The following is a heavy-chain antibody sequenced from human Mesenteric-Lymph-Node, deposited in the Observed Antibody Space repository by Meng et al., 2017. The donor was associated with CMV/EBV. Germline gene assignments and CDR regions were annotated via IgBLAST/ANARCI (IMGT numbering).Heavy chain of an antibody. J-gene: IGHJ4*02. D-gene: IGHD3-10*01. Sequence: SCGPISTSNWVSWVRQPPGKGLEWISQIYHNDNTRYNPSLKSRVTISVDNSKNQFFLTLSSMAPADTAVYYCARGAYYVSWSYALGYWGQGTLVTVSS. CDR1: CGPISTSNW. V-gene: IGHV4-4*02. CDR2: IYHNDNT. CDR3: ARGAYYVSWSYALGY.